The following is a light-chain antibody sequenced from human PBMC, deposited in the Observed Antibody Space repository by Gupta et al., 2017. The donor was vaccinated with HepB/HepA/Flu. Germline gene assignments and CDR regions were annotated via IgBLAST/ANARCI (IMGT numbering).Light chain of an antibody. Sequence: QSALTQPASVSWSPGQSNTITCTGTSSDVGGYNSVSWYQQPPGKAPKLMIYDVSNRPSEVSNRFSGSKSGNTASLTISGLQAEDEADYYCSSYTSSSTWVFGGGTKLTVL. J-gene: IGLJ3*02. CDR2: DVS. CDR3: SSYTSSSTWV. V-gene: IGLV2-14*01. CDR1: SSDVGGYNS.